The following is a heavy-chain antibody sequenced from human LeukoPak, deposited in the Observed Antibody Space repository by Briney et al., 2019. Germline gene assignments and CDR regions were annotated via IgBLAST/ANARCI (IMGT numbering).Heavy chain of an antibody. Sequence: SQTLSLTCSVSVVPLSNGDYYWNWIRQPPGKGLELIGYIYYSGSTYYKPSLKSRVTISLDTSKNQFSLELSSVTAADTAMYYCARLREVDYFDSWGQGNLVTVSS. CDR2: IYYSGST. CDR1: VVPLSNGDYY. D-gene: IGHD1-26*01. J-gene: IGHJ4*02. CDR3: ARLREVDYFDS. V-gene: IGHV4-30-4*08.